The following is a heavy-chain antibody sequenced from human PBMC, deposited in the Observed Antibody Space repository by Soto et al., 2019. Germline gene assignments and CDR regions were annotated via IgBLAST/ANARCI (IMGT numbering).Heavy chain of an antibody. CDR3: ARAGGPYYYDSSGYYSFDY. CDR1: GFTFSSYG. V-gene: IGHV3-33*01. Sequence: QAQLVESGGGVVQPGRSLRLSCAASGFTFSSYGMHWVRQAPGKGLEWVAVIWYDGSNKYYADSVKGRFTISRDNSKNTLYLQMNSLRAEDTAVYYCARAGGPYYYDSSGYYSFDYWGQGTLVTVSS. D-gene: IGHD3-22*01. J-gene: IGHJ4*02. CDR2: IWYDGSNK.